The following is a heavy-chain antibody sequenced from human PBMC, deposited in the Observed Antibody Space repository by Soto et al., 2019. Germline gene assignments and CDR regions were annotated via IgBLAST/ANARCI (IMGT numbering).Heavy chain of an antibody. V-gene: IGHV4-30-2*01. Sequence: SETLSLTCAVSGGSITSGNSYSWAWIRQPPGRGLEWIGSISQTGATSYNPSLKSRVSVSLDKSKNQFSLRLSSVTAADMAVYYCARAVSPYFGTWFDPWGQGTLVTVS. CDR3: ARAVSPYFGTWFDP. CDR1: GGSITSGNSYS. J-gene: IGHJ5*02. D-gene: IGHD3-10*01. CDR2: ISQTGAT.